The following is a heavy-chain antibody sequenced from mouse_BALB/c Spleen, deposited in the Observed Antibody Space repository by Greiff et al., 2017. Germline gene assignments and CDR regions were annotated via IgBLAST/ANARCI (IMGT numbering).Heavy chain of an antibody. CDR1: GFAFSSYD. D-gene: IGHD1-1*01. CDR3: ARLLTTVVAPFDY. V-gene: IGHV5-12-1*01. J-gene: IGHJ2*01. CDR2: ISSGGGST. Sequence: EVKVVESGGGLVKPGGSLKLSCAASGFAFSSYDMSWVRQTPEKRLEWVAYISSGGGSTYYPDTVKGRFTISRDNAKNTLYLQMSSLKSEDTAMYYCARLLTTVVAPFDYWGQGTTLTVSS.